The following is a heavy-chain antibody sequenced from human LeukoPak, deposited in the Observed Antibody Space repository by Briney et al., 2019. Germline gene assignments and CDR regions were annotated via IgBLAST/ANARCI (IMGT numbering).Heavy chain of an antibody. CDR3: ARLKLGAYFDL. J-gene: IGHJ2*01. CDR1: GGSISSYY. Sequence: SETLSLTCTVSGGSISSYYWSWIRQPPGKGLEWIGYIYYSGSTNYNPSLKSRVTILLDTSKNQCSLKLTSVSAADTAVYYCARLKLGAYFDLWGRGTLVTVSS. D-gene: IGHD3-16*01. V-gene: IGHV4-59*08. CDR2: IYYSGST.